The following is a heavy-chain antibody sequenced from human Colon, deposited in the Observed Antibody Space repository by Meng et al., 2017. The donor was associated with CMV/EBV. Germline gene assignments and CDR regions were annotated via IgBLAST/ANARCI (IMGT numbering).Heavy chain of an antibody. V-gene: IGHV4-39*01. CDR1: SGSIRTTSSD. CDR2: IFYSSTT. D-gene: IGHD4-17*01. CDR3: ARHETYYDYGDYVPQYYFDP. Sequence: SETLSLTCIVSSGSIRTTSSDWGWIRQSPGKGREWIASIFYSSTTNYHPSLRSRVSISVEASKTQFSLRLNSVTDADTAIYYCARHETYYDYGDYVPQYYFDPWGQGTLVTVSS. J-gene: IGHJ4*02.